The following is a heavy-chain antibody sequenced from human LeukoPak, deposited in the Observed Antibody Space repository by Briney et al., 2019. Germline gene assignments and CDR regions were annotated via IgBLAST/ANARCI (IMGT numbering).Heavy chain of an antibody. CDR3: ARSYCRGGSCYSGDAFDI. Sequence: GGSLRLSCAASGFTFGSYSMNWVRQAPGKGREWVSSITSSSSYIYYADSVKGRFTISRDNAKNSLYLQMNSLRAEDTAVYYCARSYCRGGSCYSGDAFDIWGQGTMVTVSS. CDR1: GFTFGSYS. CDR2: ITSSSSYI. V-gene: IGHV3-21*01. D-gene: IGHD2-15*01. J-gene: IGHJ3*02.